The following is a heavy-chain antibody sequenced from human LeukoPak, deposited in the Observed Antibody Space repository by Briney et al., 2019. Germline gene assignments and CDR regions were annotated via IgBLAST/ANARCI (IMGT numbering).Heavy chain of an antibody. CDR1: GGSFSGYY. CDR3: ARATEYCSGGSCYSPWYFDL. V-gene: IGHV4-34*01. Sequence: SETLSLTCAVYGGSFSGYYWSWIRQPPGKGLEWIGEINHSGSTNYNPSLKSRVTISVDTSKNQFSLKLSSVTAADTAVYYCARATEYCSGGSCYSPWYFDLWGRSTLVTVSS. CDR2: INHSGST. J-gene: IGHJ2*01. D-gene: IGHD2-15*01.